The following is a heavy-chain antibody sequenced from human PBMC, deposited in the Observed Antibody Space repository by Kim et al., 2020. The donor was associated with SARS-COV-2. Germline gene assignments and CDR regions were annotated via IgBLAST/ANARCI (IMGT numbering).Heavy chain of an antibody. V-gene: IGHV4-39*01. Sequence: SETLSLTCTVSGGSISSSSYYWGWIRQPPGKGLEWIGSIYYSGSTYYNPSLKSRVTISVDTSKNQFSLKLSSVTAADTAVYYCARHPGGYHEWGWFDPWGQGTLVTVSS. CDR2: IYYSGST. CDR3: ARHPGGYHEWGWFDP. J-gene: IGHJ5*02. CDR1: GGSISSSSYY. D-gene: IGHD5-18*01.